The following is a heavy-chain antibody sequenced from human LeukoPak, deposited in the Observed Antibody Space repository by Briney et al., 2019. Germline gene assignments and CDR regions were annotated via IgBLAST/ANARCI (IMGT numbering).Heavy chain of an antibody. D-gene: IGHD2-2*01. CDR3: AREGSLGYCSSTSCSGPFDP. CDR1: GYTFTGYY. V-gene: IGHV1-2*02. Sequence: ASVKVSCKASGYTFTGYYMHWVRQAPGQGLEWMGWINPNSGGTNYAQKFQGRVTMTRDTSISTACMELSRLRSDDTAVYYCAREGSLGYCSSTSCSGPFDPWGQGTLVTVSS. CDR2: INPNSGGT. J-gene: IGHJ5*02.